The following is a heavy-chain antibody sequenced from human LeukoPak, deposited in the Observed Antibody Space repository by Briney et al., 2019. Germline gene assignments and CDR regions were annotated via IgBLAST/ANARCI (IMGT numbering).Heavy chain of an antibody. J-gene: IGHJ6*02. D-gene: IGHD2-21*01. CDR3: ARGEGYCGGDCYYGMDV. V-gene: IGHV3-30-3*01. CDR2: ISYDGSNK. Sequence: GRSLRLSCAASGFTFSSYAVHGVRQAPGKGLEWVAVISYDGSNKYYADSVKGRFTISRDNSKNTLYLQMNSLRAEDTAVYYCARGEGYCGGDCYYGMDVWGQGTTVTVSS. CDR1: GFTFSSYA.